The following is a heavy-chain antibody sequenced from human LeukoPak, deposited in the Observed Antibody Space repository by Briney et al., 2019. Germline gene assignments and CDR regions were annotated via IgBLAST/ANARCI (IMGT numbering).Heavy chain of an antibody. Sequence: GGSLRLSCAASGFTFSSYGMHWVRQAPGKGLEWVAVISYDGSNKYYADSVKGRFTISRDNSKNTLYLQMNSLRAEDTAVYYCAKDMSLWLPWIYYYGMDVWGQGTTVTVSS. CDR3: AKDMSLWLPWIYYYGMDV. D-gene: IGHD6-19*01. J-gene: IGHJ6*02. CDR1: GFTFSSYG. V-gene: IGHV3-30*18. CDR2: ISYDGSNK.